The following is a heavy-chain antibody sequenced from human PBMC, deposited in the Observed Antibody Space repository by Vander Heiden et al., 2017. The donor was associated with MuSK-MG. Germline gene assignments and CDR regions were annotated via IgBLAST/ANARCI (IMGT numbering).Heavy chain of an antibody. Sequence: EVQLVESGGGLVQPGGSLRLSCAASGFTFSRYSLTWVRQAPGKGLEWVSYISSSSSTIYYAYPVKGRYTISRDNAKNSLYLQMNSLRAEDTAVYYCARDYYDSSGYLFDYWGQGTLVTVSS. D-gene: IGHD3-22*01. V-gene: IGHV3-48*04. J-gene: IGHJ4*02. CDR1: GFTFSRYS. CDR2: ISSSSSTI. CDR3: ARDYYDSSGYLFDY.